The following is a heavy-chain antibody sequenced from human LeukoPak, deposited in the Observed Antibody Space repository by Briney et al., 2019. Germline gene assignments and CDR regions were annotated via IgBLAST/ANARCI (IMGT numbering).Heavy chain of an antibody. D-gene: IGHD3-22*01. CDR3: ARDYYDSSGEFDY. J-gene: IGHJ4*02. V-gene: IGHV3-7*01. CDR2: IKQDGSEK. Sequence: GGSLRLSCAASGFTFSSYSMNWVRQAPGKGLEWVANIKQDGSEKYYVDSVKGRFTISRDNAKNSLYLQMNSLRAEDTAVYYCARDYYDSSGEFDYWGQGTLVTVSS. CDR1: GFTFSSYS.